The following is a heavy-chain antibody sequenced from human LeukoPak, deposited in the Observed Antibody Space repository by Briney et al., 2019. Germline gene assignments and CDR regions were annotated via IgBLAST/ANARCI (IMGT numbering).Heavy chain of an antibody. CDR3: ASQYCSGGSCYSVHFDY. CDR1: GYTLTELS. J-gene: IGHJ4*02. CDR2: FDPEDGET. Sequence: ASVKVSCKVSGYTLTELSMHWVRQAPGKGLEWMGGFDPEDGETIYAQKFQGRVTMTRDTSTSTVYMELSSLRSEDTAVYYCASQYCSGGSCYSVHFDYWGQGTLVTVSS. D-gene: IGHD2-15*01. V-gene: IGHV1-24*01.